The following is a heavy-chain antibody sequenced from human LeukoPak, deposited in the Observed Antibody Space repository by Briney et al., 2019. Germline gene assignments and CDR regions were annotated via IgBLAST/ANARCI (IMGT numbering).Heavy chain of an antibody. J-gene: IGHJ6*02. D-gene: IGHD6-13*01. V-gene: IGHV1-46*01. CDR2: INPSGGST. Sequence: GASVKVSCKASGYTFTSYYMHWVRQAPGQGLEWMGIINPSGGSTSYAQKFQGRVTMTRDTSTSTVYMELSSLRSEDTAVYYCARDWASIAAAGTVYCGMDVWGQGTTVTVSS. CDR1: GYTFTSYY. CDR3: ARDWASIAAAGTVYCGMDV.